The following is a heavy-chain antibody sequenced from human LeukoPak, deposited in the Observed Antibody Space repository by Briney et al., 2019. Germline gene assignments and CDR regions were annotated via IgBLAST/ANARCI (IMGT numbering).Heavy chain of an antibody. CDR2: IRYDGNDK. V-gene: IGHV3-30*02. D-gene: IGHD3-10*01. CDR3: AKDLMRDRWFGES. CDR1: GFTFSSYG. J-gene: IGHJ5*02. Sequence: GGSLRLSCAASGFTFSSYGMHWVRQAPGKGLEWVAFIRYDGNDKFYADSVKGRFTISRDTSRNTLYLQMNSLRTDDTAVYYCAKDLMRDRWFGESWGQGTLVTVSS.